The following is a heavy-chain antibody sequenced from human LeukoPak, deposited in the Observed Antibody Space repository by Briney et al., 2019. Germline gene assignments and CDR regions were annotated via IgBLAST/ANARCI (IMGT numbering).Heavy chain of an antibody. CDR1: GGSISSSSYY. V-gene: IGHV4-39*01. CDR3: ARRGYYDSSGSGSYWYFDL. Sequence: SETLSLTCTVSGGSISSSSYYWGWIRQPPGKGLEWIGSIYYSGSTYYNPSLKSRVTISVDTSKNQFSLKLSSVTAADTAVYYCARRGYYDSSGSGSYWYFDLWGRGTLVTVSS. CDR2: IYYSGST. J-gene: IGHJ2*01. D-gene: IGHD3-22*01.